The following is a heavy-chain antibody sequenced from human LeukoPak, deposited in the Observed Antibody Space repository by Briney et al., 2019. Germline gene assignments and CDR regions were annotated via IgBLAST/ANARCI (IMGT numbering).Heavy chain of an antibody. CDR3: ASRFGELFDYVY. D-gene: IGHD3-10*01. CDR1: GGSISSGGYY. V-gene: IGHV4-31*03. J-gene: IGHJ4*02. Sequence: SETLSLTCTVSGGSISSGGYYWSWLRQHPGKGLEWIGYIYDSGSTYDNPSLKRRVTISLDTSKHQFSLNLNSVPAADTAVYYCASRFGELFDYVYWGQATLVTVSS. CDR2: IYDSGST.